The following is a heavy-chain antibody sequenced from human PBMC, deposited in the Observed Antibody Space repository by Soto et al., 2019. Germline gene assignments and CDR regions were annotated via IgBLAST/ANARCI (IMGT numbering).Heavy chain of an antibody. CDR2: IYYSGST. Sequence: PSETLSLTCTVSGGSISSHYWSWIRQPPGKGLEWIGYIYYSGSTNYNPSLKSRVTISVDTSKNQFSLKLNSVTAADTAVYYCARDPGPINCSGGSCYPYYYYGMDVWGQGTAVTVSS. CDR1: GGSISSHY. J-gene: IGHJ6*02. D-gene: IGHD2-15*01. CDR3: ARDPGPINCSGGSCYPYYYYGMDV. V-gene: IGHV4-59*11.